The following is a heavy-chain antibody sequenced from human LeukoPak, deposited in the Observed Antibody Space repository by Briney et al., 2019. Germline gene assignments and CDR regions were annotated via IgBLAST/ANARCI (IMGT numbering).Heavy chain of an antibody. CDR3: ARSVGVATIYWYFDL. CDR1: GGSIRSSNYY. V-gene: IGHV4-39*07. D-gene: IGHD5-12*01. CDR2: KYYSGST. J-gene: IGHJ2*01. Sequence: SETLSLTCTVSGGSIRSSNYYWGWIRQPPGKGLEWIGNKYYSGSTYYNPSLKSRVTISVDTSKNQFSLKLSSVTAADTAVYYCARSVGVATIYWYFDLWGRGTLVTVSS.